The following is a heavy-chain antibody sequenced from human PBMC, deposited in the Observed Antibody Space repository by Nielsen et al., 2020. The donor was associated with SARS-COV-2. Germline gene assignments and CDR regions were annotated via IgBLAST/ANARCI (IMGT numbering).Heavy chain of an antibody. D-gene: IGHD2-15*01. CDR1: GFTFSDYY. V-gene: IGHV3-11*06. J-gene: IGHJ4*02. CDR2: ISQTGEYT. CDR3: TRGFYSQSDY. Sequence: GGSLRLSCAAAGFTFSDYYMSWIRLAPGKGLEFISYISQTGEYTKYADSVKGRFTISRDNAKNSLYLQMNTLRSEDTALYYCTRGFYSQSDYWGQGTLVTVSS.